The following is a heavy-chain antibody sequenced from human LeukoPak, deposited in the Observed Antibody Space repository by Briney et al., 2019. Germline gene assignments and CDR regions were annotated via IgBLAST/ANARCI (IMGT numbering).Heavy chain of an antibody. Sequence: SETLSLTCAVYGGSFSGYYWSWIRQPPGKGLEWIGEINHSGSTNYNPSLKSRVTISVDTSKNQFSLKLSSVTAADTAVYYCARGRREYDYVWGSYRHFDYWGQGTLVTVSS. CDR1: GGSFSGYY. CDR2: INHSGST. J-gene: IGHJ4*02. V-gene: IGHV4-34*01. D-gene: IGHD3-16*02. CDR3: ARGRREYDYVWGSYRHFDY.